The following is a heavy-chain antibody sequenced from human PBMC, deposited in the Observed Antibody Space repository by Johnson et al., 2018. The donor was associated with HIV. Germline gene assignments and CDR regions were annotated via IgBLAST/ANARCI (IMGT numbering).Heavy chain of an antibody. CDR1: GFTSSSYA. CDR2: ISYDGSNQ. V-gene: IGHV3-30-3*01. Sequence: QVQLVESGGGAVQPGRSLRLSCAASGFTSSSYAMHWVRQAPGKGLEWVAVISYDGSNQYSADSVKGRFTISRDNSKNTLYLQMNSLRAEDTAVYYCARDNEDIVLVGAFDIWGQGTMVTVSS. J-gene: IGHJ3*02. D-gene: IGHD2-8*02. CDR3: ARDNEDIVLVGAFDI.